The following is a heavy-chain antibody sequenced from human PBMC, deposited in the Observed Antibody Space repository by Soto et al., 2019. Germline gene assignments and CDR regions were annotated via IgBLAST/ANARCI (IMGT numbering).Heavy chain of an antibody. V-gene: IGHV4-39*07. CDR3: ARTRGSAVYFYFYGLDV. Sequence: LQESGPGLVKPSETLSLTCSISGGSINGNNYSWGWIRQPPGRGLEWIGNTYSSGGAYYDPSFQSRASISVDTSKSQVFLKLTSVTAADTAIYYCARTRGSAVYFYFYGLDVWGHGTTVTVSS. D-gene: IGHD3-10*01. J-gene: IGHJ6*02. CDR2: TYSSGGA. CDR1: GGSINGNNYS.